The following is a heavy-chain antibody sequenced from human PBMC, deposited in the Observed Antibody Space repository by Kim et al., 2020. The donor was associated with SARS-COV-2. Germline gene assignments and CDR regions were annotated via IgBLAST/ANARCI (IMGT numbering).Heavy chain of an antibody. D-gene: IGHD3-16*01. Sequence: GGSLRLSCAASGFTFSNAWMSWVRQAPGKGLEWVGRIKSKTDGGTTDYAAPVKGRFTISRDDSKNTLYLQMNSLKTEDTAVYYCTTDLLDYRAPKMYHDYGDYWGQGTLVTVSS. J-gene: IGHJ4*02. CDR2: IKSKTDGGTT. CDR1: GFTFSNAW. V-gene: IGHV3-15*01. CDR3: TTDLLDYRAPKMYHDYGDY.